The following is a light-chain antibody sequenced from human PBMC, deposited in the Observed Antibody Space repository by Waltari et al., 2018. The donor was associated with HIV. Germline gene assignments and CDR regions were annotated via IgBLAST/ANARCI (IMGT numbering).Light chain of an antibody. CDR3: QSYDSRLSGSV. CDR2: GNS. V-gene: IGLV1-40*01. Sequence: QSVLTQPPSVSAAPGQRVTISCSESGTNIGATYDVQWYQHLPGTAPTLLIYGNSNRPSGVPDRFSGSKSGTSASLAITALQPEDEGQYYCQSYDSRLSGSVFGGGTKLTVL. CDR1: GTNIGATYD. J-gene: IGLJ2*01.